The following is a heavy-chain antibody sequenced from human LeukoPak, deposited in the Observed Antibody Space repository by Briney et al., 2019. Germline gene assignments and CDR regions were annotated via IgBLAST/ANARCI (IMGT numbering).Heavy chain of an antibody. CDR3: ASGAYRDYFDY. V-gene: IGHV3-48*03. CDR1: GFTFSSHE. Sequence: QSGGSLRLSCAASGFTFSSHEVNWVRQAPGKGLEWISYISSRGSTIYYADSVKGRFTISRDNAKNSLYLQMNSLRAEDTAVYYCASGAYRDYFDYWGQGTLVTVSS. D-gene: IGHD1-26*01. J-gene: IGHJ4*02. CDR2: ISSRGSTI.